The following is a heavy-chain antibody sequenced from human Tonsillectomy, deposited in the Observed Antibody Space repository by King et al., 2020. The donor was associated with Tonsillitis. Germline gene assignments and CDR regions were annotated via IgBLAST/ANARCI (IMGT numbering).Heavy chain of an antibody. J-gene: IGHJ4*02. D-gene: IGHD3-22*01. V-gene: IGHV4-59*01. Sequence: QLQESGPGLVKPSETLSLTCTVSGGSISSSHWSWIRQPPGKGLEWIGFVYYSGTTNYNPSLKSRVTISLDTSKNQFSLRLSSVTAADSAVYYCAREDSSGLRGIDYWGQGTLVTVSS. CDR2: VYYSGTT. CDR1: GGSISSSH. CDR3: AREDSSGLRGIDY.